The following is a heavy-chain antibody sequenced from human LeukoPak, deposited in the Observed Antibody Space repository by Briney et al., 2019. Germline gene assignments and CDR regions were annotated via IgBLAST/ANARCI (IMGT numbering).Heavy chain of an antibody. CDR2: IYSGGST. V-gene: IGHV3-66*01. J-gene: IGHJ6*02. D-gene: IGHD5-24*01. CDR1: GITVSSNY. Sequence: GGSLRLSCAVSGITVSSNYMSWVRHTPGKGLELVSLIYSGGSTYYADSVKGRFTISRDNSKNTLYLQMNSLRAEDTAVYYCASRDKGYYYGMDVWGQGTTVTVSS. CDR3: ASRDKGYYYGMDV.